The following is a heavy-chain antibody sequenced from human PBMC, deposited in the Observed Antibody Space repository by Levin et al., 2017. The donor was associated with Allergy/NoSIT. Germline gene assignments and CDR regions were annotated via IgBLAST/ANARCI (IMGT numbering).Heavy chain of an antibody. CDR1: GFTFSSYG. CDR2: IWSDETTQ. Sequence: PGGSLRLSCAASGFTFSSYGLHWVRQAPGKGLEWVAIIWSDETTQSYADSVKGRFTISRANSRNTLYLQMSSLRADDSAVYCCERDELSTGYYLDNCGQGTLVTVSS. J-gene: IGHJ4*02. CDR3: ERDELSTGYYLDN. V-gene: IGHV3-33*01. D-gene: IGHD4-17*01.